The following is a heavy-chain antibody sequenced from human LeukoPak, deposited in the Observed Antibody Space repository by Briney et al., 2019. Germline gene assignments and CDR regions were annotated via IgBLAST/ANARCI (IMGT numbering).Heavy chain of an antibody. CDR2: INSQSGGT. CDR3: ARLASTETREFDY. V-gene: IGHV1-2*02. J-gene: IGHJ4*02. Sequence: ASVRVSCKASGYTFSGYYLHWVRQAPGQGFEWMGWINSQSGGTNYAQRFKGRLTMTRDTSISTSYMDLSRLTSDDTATYYCARLASTETREFDYWGQGALVTVSS. D-gene: IGHD4-17*01. CDR1: GYTFSGYY.